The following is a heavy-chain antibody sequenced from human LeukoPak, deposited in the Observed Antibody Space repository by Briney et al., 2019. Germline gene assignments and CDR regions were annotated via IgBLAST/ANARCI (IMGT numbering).Heavy chain of an antibody. J-gene: IGHJ4*02. Sequence: PGGSLRLSCAASGFTVSSNYMSWVRQAPGKGLEWVSVIYSGGGTYYADSVKGRFTISRDNSKNTLYLQMNSLRAEDTAVYYCARVDYGDYEYDYWGQGTLVTVSS. CDR3: ARVDYGDYEYDY. CDR2: IYSGGGT. CDR1: GFTVSSNY. D-gene: IGHD4-17*01. V-gene: IGHV3-53*01.